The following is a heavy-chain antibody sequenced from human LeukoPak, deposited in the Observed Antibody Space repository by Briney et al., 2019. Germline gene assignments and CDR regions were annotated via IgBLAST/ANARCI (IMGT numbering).Heavy chain of an antibody. D-gene: IGHD4/OR15-4a*01. CDR3: ARGIRMVAPGY. V-gene: IGHV3-74*01. CDR1: GFTSSSYW. J-gene: IGHJ4*02. Sequence: PGGSLRLSCAASGFTSSSYWMHWVRQAPGKGLVWVSRINSDGSSTSCADSVKGRFTISRDNAKNTLYLQMNSLRAEDTAVYYCARGIRMVAPGYWGQGTLVTVSS. CDR2: INSDGSST.